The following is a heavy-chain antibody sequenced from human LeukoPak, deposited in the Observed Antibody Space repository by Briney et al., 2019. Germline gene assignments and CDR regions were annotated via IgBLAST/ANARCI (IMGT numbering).Heavy chain of an antibody. CDR3: ARTGNTYYYGSGSYGPWFDP. CDR2: IYYSGST. J-gene: IGHJ5*02. V-gene: IGHV4-39*07. Sequence: SETLSLTCTVSGGSISSSSYYWGWIRQPPGKGLEWIGSIYYSGSTYYNPSLKSRVTISVDTSENQFSLKLSSVTAADTAVYYCARTGNTYYYGSGSYGPWFDPWGQGTLVTVSS. CDR1: GGSISSSSYY. D-gene: IGHD3-10*01.